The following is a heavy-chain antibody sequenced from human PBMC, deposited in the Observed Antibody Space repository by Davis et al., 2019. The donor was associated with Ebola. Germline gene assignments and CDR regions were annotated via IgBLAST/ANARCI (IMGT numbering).Heavy chain of an antibody. CDR1: GGSFSGYY. Sequence: PSETLSLTCAVYGGSFSGYYWSWIRQPPGKGLEWIGEINHSGSTNYNPSLKSRVTISVDTSKNQFSLKLSSVTAADTAVYYCARGSRGTPYYYYYYGMDVWGKGTTVTVSS. J-gene: IGHJ6*04. CDR2: INHSGST. V-gene: IGHV4-34*01. D-gene: IGHD3-16*01. CDR3: ARGSRGTPYYYYYYGMDV.